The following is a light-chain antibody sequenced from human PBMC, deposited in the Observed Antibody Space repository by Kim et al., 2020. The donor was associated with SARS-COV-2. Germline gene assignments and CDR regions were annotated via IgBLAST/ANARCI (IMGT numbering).Light chain of an antibody. J-gene: IGKJ1*01. V-gene: IGKV1-8*01. CDR2: AAS. Sequence: RMTQSPSSFSASTGDRVTITCRASQGISSYLAWYQQKPGKAPKLLIYAASTLQSGVPSRFSGSGSGTDFTLTISCLQSEDFATYYCQQYYSYPPWTFGQGTKVDIK. CDR1: QGISSY. CDR3: QQYYSYPPWT.